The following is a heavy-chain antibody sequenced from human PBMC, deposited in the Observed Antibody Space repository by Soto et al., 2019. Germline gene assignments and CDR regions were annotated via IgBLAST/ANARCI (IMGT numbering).Heavy chain of an antibody. D-gene: IGHD2-8*01. CDR2: MSYDGNNK. CDR1: GFTFSSYG. CDR3: VKGFISGVYCANGICYHFDY. Sequence: GGSLRLSCAASGFTFSSYGMHWVRQAPGKGLEWVAVMSYDGNNKYYADSVKGRFTVSRDNSRNTQFLQMNSLRVEDTAVYYCVKGFISGVYCANGICYHFDYWGQGSPVTVSS. V-gene: IGHV3-30*18. J-gene: IGHJ4*02.